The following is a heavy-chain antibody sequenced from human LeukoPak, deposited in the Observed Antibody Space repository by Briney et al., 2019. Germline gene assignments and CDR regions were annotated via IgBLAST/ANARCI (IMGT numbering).Heavy chain of an antibody. D-gene: IGHD6-19*01. V-gene: IGHV3-7*01. Sequence: GGSLRLSCAPSGFTFGSYWMSWVRQAPGKGLEWVANIKQDGSEKYYVDSVKGRFTISRDNAKNSLYLQMNSLRAEDTAVYYCATSQTTSGRYGNAFDIWGQGTVVTVST. CDR1: GFTFGSYW. CDR2: IKQDGSEK. CDR3: ATSQTTSGRYGNAFDI. J-gene: IGHJ3*02.